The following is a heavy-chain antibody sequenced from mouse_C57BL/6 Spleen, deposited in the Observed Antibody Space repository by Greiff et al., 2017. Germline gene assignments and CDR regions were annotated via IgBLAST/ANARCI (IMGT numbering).Heavy chain of an antibody. D-gene: IGHD3-2*02. CDR2: IYPGDGDT. J-gene: IGHJ4*01. CDR1: GYAFSSYW. V-gene: IGHV1-80*01. Sequence: VQLQQSGAELVKPGASVKISCKASGYAFSSYWMNWVKQRPGKGLEWIGQIYPGDGDTNYNGKFKGKATMTADKSSSTAYMQLSSLTSEDSAVYFCARWRLPYAIDYWGQGTSVTVSS. CDR3: ARWRLPYAIDY.